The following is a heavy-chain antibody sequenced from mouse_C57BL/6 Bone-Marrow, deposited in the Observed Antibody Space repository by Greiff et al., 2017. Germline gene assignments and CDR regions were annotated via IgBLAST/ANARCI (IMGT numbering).Heavy chain of an antibody. J-gene: IGHJ1*03. CDR3: ASDGITTVVATDWYFDV. CDR1: GYTFTSYW. CDR2: IDPSDSYT. Sequence: QVQLQQPGAELVKPGASVKLSCKASGYTFTSYWMQWVKQRPGQGLEWIGEIDPSDSYTNYNQKFKGKATLTVDPSSSTAYMQLSSLTSEDSAVYYCASDGITTVVATDWYFDVWGTGTTVTVSS. V-gene: IGHV1-50*01. D-gene: IGHD1-1*01.